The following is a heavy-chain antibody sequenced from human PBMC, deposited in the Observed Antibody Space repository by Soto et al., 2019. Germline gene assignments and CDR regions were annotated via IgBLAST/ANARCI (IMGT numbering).Heavy chain of an antibody. Sequence: QVTLKESGPVLVKPTETLTLTCTVSGFSLSNTGMGVSWIRQPPGKALEWLAHIFSNNEKRFSTSLKSRITISKDTSKSQVVLIMTNIDPVDTATYYCARTEDGGRSKTPAGWFDSWGQGTLVTVSS. V-gene: IGHV2-26*01. CDR1: GFSLSNTGMG. CDR2: IFSNNEK. CDR3: ARTEDGGRSKTPAGWFDS. D-gene: IGHD2-15*01. J-gene: IGHJ5*01.